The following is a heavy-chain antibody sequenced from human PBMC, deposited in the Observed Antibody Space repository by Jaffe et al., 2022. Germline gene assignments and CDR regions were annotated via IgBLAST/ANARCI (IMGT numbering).Heavy chain of an antibody. V-gene: IGHV1-2*02. D-gene: IGHD2-8*01. CDR1: GYTFTGYY. CDR2: INPNTGGT. J-gene: IGHJ2*01. CDR3: ARTPNNWHFDL. Sequence: QVQLVQSGAEVKKPGASVKVSCKASGYTFTGYYLHWVRQAPGQGLEWMGWINPNTGGTNSAQKFQDRVTMTRDTSISTAYMELSRLTSDDTAVYYCARTPNNWHFDLWGRGTLVTVSS.